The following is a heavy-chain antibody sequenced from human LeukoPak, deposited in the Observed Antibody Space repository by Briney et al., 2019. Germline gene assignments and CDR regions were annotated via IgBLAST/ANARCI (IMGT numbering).Heavy chain of an antibody. J-gene: IGHJ3*02. CDR1: GGSISSSSYY. CDR2: IYYSGST. Sequence: SETLSLTCTVSGGSISSSSYYWGWIRQPPGKGLEWIGSIYYSGSTYYNPSLKSRVTISVDTSKNQFSLKLSSVTAADTAVYYCAGLLDARAAFDIWGQGTVVTVSS. CDR3: AGLLDARAAFDI. V-gene: IGHV4-39*01. D-gene: IGHD1-1*01.